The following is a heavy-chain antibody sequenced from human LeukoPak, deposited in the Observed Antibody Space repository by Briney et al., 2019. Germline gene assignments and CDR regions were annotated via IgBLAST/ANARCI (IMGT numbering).Heavy chain of an antibody. Sequence: SETLSLTCVVSGGPTSSSSYYWGWVRQPPGKGLEWIGSIHYPGSTYSNPSLKSRVTLSEDTSKNQFSLKLSSVTAADTAVYYCARQSYGSGTDNYYMDVWGKGTTVTVSS. CDR3: ARQSYGSGTDNYYMDV. CDR1: GGPTSSSSYY. J-gene: IGHJ6*03. V-gene: IGHV4-39*01. CDR2: IHYPGST. D-gene: IGHD3-10*01.